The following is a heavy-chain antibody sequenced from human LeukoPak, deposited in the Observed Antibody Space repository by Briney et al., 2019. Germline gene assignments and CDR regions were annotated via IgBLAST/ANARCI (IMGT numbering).Heavy chain of an antibody. CDR1: GFTLRSYG. V-gene: IGHV3-30*02. D-gene: IGHD4-23*01. Sequence: GGSLRLSCAASGFTLRSYGMHWVRQAPGKGLEWVSFIRDDGSNKYYVDSVKGRFTVSRDDSKDTLYLQLNSLRPEDTAVYYCAKDHDYGGNPYYFDYWGQGTLVTVSS. CDR3: AKDHDYGGNPYYFDY. CDR2: IRDDGSNK. J-gene: IGHJ4*02.